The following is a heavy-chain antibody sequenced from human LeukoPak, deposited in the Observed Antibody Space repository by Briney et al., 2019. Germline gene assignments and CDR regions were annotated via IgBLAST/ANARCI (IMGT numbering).Heavy chain of an antibody. J-gene: IGHJ6*02. CDR1: GGSISSGGYS. CDR2: IYHSGST. Sequence: SETLSLTCAVSGGSISSGGYSWSWIRQPPGEGLEWIGYIYHSGSTYYNPSLKSRVTISVDRSKNQFSLKLSSVTAADTAVYYCATIRDYYYYGMDVWGQGTTVTVSS. CDR3: ATIRDYYYYGMDV. V-gene: IGHV4-30-2*01.